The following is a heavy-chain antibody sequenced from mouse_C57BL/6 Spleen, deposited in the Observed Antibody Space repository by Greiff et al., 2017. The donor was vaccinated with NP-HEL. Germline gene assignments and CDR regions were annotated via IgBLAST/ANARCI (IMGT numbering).Heavy chain of an antibody. CDR2: IYPGDGDT. J-gene: IGHJ4*01. CDR3: ARSSYDPYAMDY. Sequence: QVQLKQSGPELVKPGASVKISCKASGYAFSSSWMNWVKQRPGKGLEWIGRIYPGDGDTNYNGKFKGKATLTADKSSSTAYMQLSSLTSEDSAVYFCARSSYDPYAMDYWGQGTSVTVSS. D-gene: IGHD2-3*01. V-gene: IGHV1-82*01. CDR1: GYAFSSSW.